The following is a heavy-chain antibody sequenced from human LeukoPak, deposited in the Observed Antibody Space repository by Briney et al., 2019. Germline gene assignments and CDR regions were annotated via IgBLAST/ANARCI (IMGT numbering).Heavy chain of an antibody. V-gene: IGHV4-39*01. J-gene: IGHJ3*02. CDR2: IYYSGST. CDR3: ARLTREGDDAFDI. CDR1: GGSLSSNAYY. Sequence: SETLSLTCTVFGGSLSSNAYYWGCIRQPPGKGLEWIGSIYYSGSTYYNPSLKSRVTISVNTSKNQFSLKLSSVTAADTAVYYCARLTREGDDAFDIWGRGTMVTVSS. D-gene: IGHD3-16*01.